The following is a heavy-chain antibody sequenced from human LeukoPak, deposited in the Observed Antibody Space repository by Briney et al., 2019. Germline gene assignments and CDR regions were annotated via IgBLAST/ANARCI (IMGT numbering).Heavy chain of an antibody. CDR1: GYTFTSYD. CDR3: ARGVGVVVAASWFDP. V-gene: IGHV1-8*01. J-gene: IGHJ5*02. D-gene: IGHD2-15*01. Sequence: ASVKVSCKASGYTFTSYDINWVRQATGQGLEWMGWMNPNSGNTGYAQKFQGRVTMTRNTSISTAYMELSSLRSEDTAVYYCARGVGVVVAASWFDPWGQGTLVTVSS. CDR2: MNPNSGNT.